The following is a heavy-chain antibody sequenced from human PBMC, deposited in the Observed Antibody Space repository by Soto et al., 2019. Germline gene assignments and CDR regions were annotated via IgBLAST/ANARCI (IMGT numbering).Heavy chain of an antibody. D-gene: IGHD1-1*01. CDR1: GFALTSSGVA. CDR3: AHSLAWKSATLDY. Sequence: QIPLKESGPTLEQPTQTLTLTCAFSGFALTSSGVAVGWVRQPPGRALEWLALIDCDHDKRYSPSLMSRLIPTKDTAKTQRVHTMTNMDPVDTATYCRAHSLAWKSATLDYLGQVTLVTVSS. V-gene: IGHV2-5*02. CDR2: IDCDHDK. J-gene: IGHJ4*02.